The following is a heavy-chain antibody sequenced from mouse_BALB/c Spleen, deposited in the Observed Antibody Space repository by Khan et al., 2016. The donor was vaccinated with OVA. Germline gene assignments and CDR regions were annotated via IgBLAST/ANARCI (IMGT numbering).Heavy chain of an antibody. J-gene: IGHJ1*01. V-gene: IGHV1-4*01. D-gene: IGHD2-14*01. CDR3: VRSGAYYRYDGYVDV. CDR2: INPSNGYT. CDR1: GYTFTSYT. Sequence: QVQLQQSGAELARPGASVKMSCKASGYTFTSYTMHWVKQRPGQGLEWIGYINPSNGYTNYNQKFKDKATLTEDKSSSTAYMQLSSLTSEDSAVYYCVRSGAYYRYDGYVDVWGAGTTVTVSS.